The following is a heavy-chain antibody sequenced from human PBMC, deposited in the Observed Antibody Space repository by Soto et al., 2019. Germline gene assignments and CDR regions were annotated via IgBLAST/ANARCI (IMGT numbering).Heavy chain of an antibody. CDR2: ISSSSSTI. CDR1: GFTFSSYS. CDR3: ARDLLRFLEWLSCLDV. V-gene: IGHV3-48*01. D-gene: IGHD3-3*01. J-gene: IGHJ6*04. Sequence: PGGSLRLSCAASGFTFSSYSMNWVRQAPGKGLEWVSYISSSSSTIYYADSVKGRFTISRDNAKNSLYLQMNSLRAEDTAVYYCARDLLRFLEWLSCLDVWGKGTTVTVSS.